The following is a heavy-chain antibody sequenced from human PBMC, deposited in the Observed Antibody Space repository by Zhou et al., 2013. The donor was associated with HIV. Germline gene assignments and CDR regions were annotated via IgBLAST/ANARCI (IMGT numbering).Heavy chain of an antibody. CDR1: GGTFSSYA. CDR2: IIPILGIA. V-gene: IGHV1-69*04. CDR3: ARGGEYCGGDCYSLGDY. D-gene: IGHD2-21*01. Sequence: QVQLVQSGAEVKKPGSSVKVSCKASGGTFSSYAISWVRQAPGQGLEWMGRIIPILGIANYAQKFQGRVTITADKSTSTAYMELSSLRSEDTAVYYCARGGEYCGGDCYSLGDYWGQGTLGHRLL. J-gene: IGHJ4*02.